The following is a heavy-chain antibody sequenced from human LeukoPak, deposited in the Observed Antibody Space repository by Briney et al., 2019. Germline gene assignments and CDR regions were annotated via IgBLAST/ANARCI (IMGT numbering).Heavy chain of an antibody. Sequence: SQTLSLTCTVSGGSISSGDYYWSWIRQPPGKGLEWIGYIYYSGSTYYNPSLKSRVTISVDTSKNQFSLMLSSVTAADTAVYYCARAHIAFTILVSAYTNWFDPWGQGTLVTVSS. CDR1: GGSISSGDYY. V-gene: IGHV4-30-4*01. D-gene: IGHD3-3*01. CDR2: IYYSGST. CDR3: ARAHIAFTILVSAYTNWFDP. J-gene: IGHJ5*02.